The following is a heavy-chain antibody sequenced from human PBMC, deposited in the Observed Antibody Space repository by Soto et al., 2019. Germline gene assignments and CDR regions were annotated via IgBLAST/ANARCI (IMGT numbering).Heavy chain of an antibody. Sequence: ASVKVSCKASGYTFTSYAMHWVRQAPGQRLEWMGWINAGNGNTKYSQKFQGRVTITRDTSASTAYMELSSLRSEDTAVYYCARDLGVATTFDYWGQGTLVTAPQ. CDR1: GYTFTSYA. J-gene: IGHJ4*02. CDR3: ARDLGVATTFDY. CDR2: INAGNGNT. D-gene: IGHD2-15*01. V-gene: IGHV1-3*01.